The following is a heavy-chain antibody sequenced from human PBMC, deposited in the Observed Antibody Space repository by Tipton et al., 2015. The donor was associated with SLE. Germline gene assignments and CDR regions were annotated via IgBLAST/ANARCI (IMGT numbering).Heavy chain of an antibody. J-gene: IGHJ4*01. Sequence: TLSLTCTVFGGSVSSDSHYWSWIRQPPGKGLEYIGYIYHRGSTNSNPSLKSRVTISVDTSKNQFSLKLSSVTAADTAVYYCARVTYSSSAFSFDYWGHGTLVTPSS. D-gene: IGHD6-6*01. V-gene: IGHV4-61*01. CDR2: IYHRGST. CDR3: ARVTYSSSAFSFDY. CDR1: GGSVSSDSHY.